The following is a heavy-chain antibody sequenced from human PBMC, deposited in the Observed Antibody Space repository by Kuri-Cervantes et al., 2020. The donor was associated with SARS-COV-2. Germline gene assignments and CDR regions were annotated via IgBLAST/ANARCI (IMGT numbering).Heavy chain of an antibody. CDR3: AILNDFWSGYPYGMDV. Sequence: GSLRLSCTGSGGSISSSSYYWGWIRQPPGKGLEWIGYINYGGSTNYNPSLKGRVTISVDTSKNQFSLKLSSVTAADTAGYYCAILNDFWSGYPYGMDVWGQGTTVTVSS. J-gene: IGHJ6*02. V-gene: IGHV4-61*05. D-gene: IGHD3-3*01. CDR2: INYGGST. CDR1: GGSISSSSYY.